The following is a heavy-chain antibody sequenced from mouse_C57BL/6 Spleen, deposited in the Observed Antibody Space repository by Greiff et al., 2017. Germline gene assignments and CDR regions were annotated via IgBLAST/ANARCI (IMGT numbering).Heavy chain of an antibody. D-gene: IGHD1-2*01. CDR1: GYTFTSYW. V-gene: IGHV1-64*01. CDR3: ARDYGRDYYYAMDY. Sequence: VQLQQSGAELVKPGASVKLSCKASGYTFTSYWMHWVKQRPGQGLEWIGMIHPNSGSTNYNEKFKSKATLTVDKSSSTAYMQLSSLTSEDSAVYYCARDYGRDYYYAMDYWGQGTSVTVSS. J-gene: IGHJ4*01. CDR2: IHPNSGST.